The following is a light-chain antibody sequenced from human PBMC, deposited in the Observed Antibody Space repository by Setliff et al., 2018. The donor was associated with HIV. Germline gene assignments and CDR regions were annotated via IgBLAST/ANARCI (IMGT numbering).Light chain of an antibody. CDR1: SSDVGRYNY. V-gene: IGLV2-14*03. J-gene: IGLJ1*01. Sequence: QSVLTQPRSVSGSPGQSVTISCTGTSSDVGRYNYVSWYQQHPGEAPKLIIYNVYNRPSGISSRFSGSKSGNTASLSISELRAEDETDYYCTSYTGGNTRIFGTGTKVTVL. CDR2: NVY. CDR3: TSYTGGNTRI.